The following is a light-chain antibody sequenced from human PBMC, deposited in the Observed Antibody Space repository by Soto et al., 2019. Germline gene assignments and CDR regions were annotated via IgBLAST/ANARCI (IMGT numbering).Light chain of an antibody. Sequence: ENVLTQSPGTLSLSPGERATLSCRASQSVISRYFAWYQQKPGQAPRLLIYGASSRATGIPDRFSGSGSGTDFTLTISRLEPEDFAVYYCQQYGSSPGTFGQGTKVELK. CDR1: QSVISRY. V-gene: IGKV3-20*01. CDR2: GAS. J-gene: IGKJ1*01. CDR3: QQYGSSPGT.